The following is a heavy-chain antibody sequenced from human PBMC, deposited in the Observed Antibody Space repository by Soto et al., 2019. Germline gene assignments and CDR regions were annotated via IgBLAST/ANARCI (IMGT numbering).Heavy chain of an antibody. D-gene: IGHD3-10*01. CDR1: GFTFSNSA. CDR3: AITSLRFGELFPYDFDY. CDR2: ISGSGGST. V-gene: IGHV3-23*01. Sequence: EVQLLESGGGLAQPGGSLRLSCTASGFTFSNSAMNWVRQAPGEGLELVSAISGSGGSTYYADSVKCRFSIARDKSKNTTYVQMNSLRAEDSSVYYCAITSLRFGELFPYDFDYWGQGAGVTVSS. J-gene: IGHJ4*02.